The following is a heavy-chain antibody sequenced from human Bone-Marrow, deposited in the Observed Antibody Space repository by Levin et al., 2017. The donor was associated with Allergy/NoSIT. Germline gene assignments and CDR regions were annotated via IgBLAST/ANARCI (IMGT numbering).Heavy chain of an antibody. CDR1: GFTFSRYA. CDR2: VNNGGNA. CDR3: AKDHPSSGWPAFDY. J-gene: IGHJ4*02. D-gene: IGHD6-19*01. V-gene: IGHV3-23*01. Sequence: GGSLRLSCVGSGFTFSRYAMSWVRQAPGRGLEWVVSVNNGGNAYYGDSVKGRFTVSRDNSRNTLDLQMNSLRDDDTAIYYCAKDHPSSGWPAFDYWGQGTRVSVSS.